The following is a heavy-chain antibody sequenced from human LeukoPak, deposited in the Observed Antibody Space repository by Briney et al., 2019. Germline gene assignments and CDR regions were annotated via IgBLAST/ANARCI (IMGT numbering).Heavy chain of an antibody. V-gene: IGHV3-30*01. D-gene: IGHD2-21*02. Sequence: PGGSLRLSCAASGFTFSSYAMHWVRQAPGKGLEWVAVISYDGSNKYYADSVKGRFTISRDNSKNTLYLRMNSLRAEDTAVYYCARDNQVLVVTAIFDYWGQGTLVTVSS. CDR3: ARDNQVLVVTAIFDY. J-gene: IGHJ4*02. CDR1: GFTFSSYA. CDR2: ISYDGSNK.